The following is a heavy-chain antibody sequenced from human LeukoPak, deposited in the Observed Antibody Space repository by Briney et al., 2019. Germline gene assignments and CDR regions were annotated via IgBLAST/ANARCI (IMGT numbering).Heavy chain of an antibody. Sequence: GMSLRLSCGGSGFTFKNYGMHWVRQAPGKGLEWVAVISDGATHTYFADSVKGRFTISRDDSKNTLFLQMNSLRTEDSALYYCARYSGYDYFFDHWGQGILVTVSS. CDR3: ARYSGYDYFFDH. D-gene: IGHD5-12*01. J-gene: IGHJ4*02. CDR1: GFTFKNYG. V-gene: IGHV3-30*03. CDR2: ISDGATHT.